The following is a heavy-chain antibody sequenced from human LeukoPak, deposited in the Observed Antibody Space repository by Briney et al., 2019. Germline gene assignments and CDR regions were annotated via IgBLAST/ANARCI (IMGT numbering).Heavy chain of an antibody. Sequence: GGSLRLSCAASGFTSSRFGMQWVRQAPGKGLEWVAVISYDGSNKYYGDSVKGRFTISRDNSKNTLYLQMNSLRAEDAAVYYCARDRRSYYYDSSGILDYWGQGTLVTVSS. J-gene: IGHJ4*02. CDR3: ARDRRSYYYDSSGILDY. CDR2: ISYDGSNK. V-gene: IGHV3-30*03. CDR1: GFTSSRFG. D-gene: IGHD3-22*01.